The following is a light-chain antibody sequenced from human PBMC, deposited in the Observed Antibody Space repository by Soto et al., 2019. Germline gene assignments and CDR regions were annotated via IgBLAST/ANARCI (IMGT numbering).Light chain of an antibody. J-gene: IGKJ1*01. V-gene: IGKV3-20*01. CDR1: QSVSSSY. Sequence: EIVLTQSPGTLSLSPGERATLSCRASQSVSSSYLAWYRQNPGQAPRLLIYGASSRATGIPDRFSGSGSGTDFTLTISRLEPEDFAVYYCQHYGSPWTFGQGTKV. CDR2: GAS. CDR3: QHYGSPWT.